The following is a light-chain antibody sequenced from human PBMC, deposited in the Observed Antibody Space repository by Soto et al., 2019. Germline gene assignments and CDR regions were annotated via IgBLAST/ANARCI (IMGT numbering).Light chain of an antibody. J-gene: IGKJ2*01. CDR3: SHYERLSPYS. CDR1: QDINNY. V-gene: IGKV1-33*01. Sequence: DIQMTQAPSSLSASVGDTVTITCQASQDINNYLTWYRHKPGQAPKLLIYHASYMETGVTSRFSGRGSGTHFTFAISAVRHEEIATLYCSHYERLSPYSFGQGTKLE. CDR2: HAS.